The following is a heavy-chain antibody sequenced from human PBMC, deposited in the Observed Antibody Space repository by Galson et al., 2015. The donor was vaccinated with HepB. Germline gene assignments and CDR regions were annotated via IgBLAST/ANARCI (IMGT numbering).Heavy chain of an antibody. D-gene: IGHD2/OR15-2a*01. Sequence: SLRLSCAASGFTFSNYGMSWDRQAPRKGLECVAAISRAGDTSDYAESVKGRFTVSRDRSKSTLYLQMNGLRAEDTARDYCVKGTTAPDYWAQGTLVTVSS. CDR2: ISRAGDTS. CDR1: GFTFSNYG. V-gene: IGHV3-23*01. CDR3: VKGTTAPDY. J-gene: IGHJ4*02.